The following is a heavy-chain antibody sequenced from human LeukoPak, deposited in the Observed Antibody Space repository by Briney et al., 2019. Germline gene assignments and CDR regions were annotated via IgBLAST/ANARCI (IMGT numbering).Heavy chain of an antibody. CDR3: ARSIAVAEPCDH. CDR1: GFIFSDYY. J-gene: IGHJ4*02. Sequence: GGPLTLSCAASGFIFSDYYMIWLPQAPGKGLEGVSYISPSGLTIYYADSVRGRFTISRDNAKNSLSLQMNSLRAEDTAVYFCARSIAVAEPCDHWGQGTLVPVSS. D-gene: IGHD6-19*01. V-gene: IGHV3-11*01. CDR2: ISPSGLTI.